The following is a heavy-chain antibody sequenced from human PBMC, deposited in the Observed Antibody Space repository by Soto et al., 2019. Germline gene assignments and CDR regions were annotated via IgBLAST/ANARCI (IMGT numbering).Heavy chain of an antibody. CDR1: GFTFSSYD. J-gene: IGHJ6*02. Sequence: EVQLVESGGGLVQPGGSLRLSCAASGFTFSSYDMHWVRQATGKGLEWVSAIGTAGDTYYPGSVKGRFTISRENAKNSLYLQMNSLRAEDTAVYYCARVLDGNDGYYYGMDVWGQGTTVTVSS. CDR3: ARVLDGNDGYYYGMDV. CDR2: IGTAGDT. V-gene: IGHV3-13*01. D-gene: IGHD1-1*01.